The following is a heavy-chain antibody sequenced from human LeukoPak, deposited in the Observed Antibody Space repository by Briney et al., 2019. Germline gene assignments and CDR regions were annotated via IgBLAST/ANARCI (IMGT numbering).Heavy chain of an antibody. CDR3: ASPSTRWDTDAFDI. Sequence: SETLSLTCAVYGGSFSGYYWSWIRQPPGKGLEWIGEVNHSGSTNYNPSLKSRVTISVDTSKNQFSLKLSSVTAADTAVYYCASPSTRWDTDAFDIWGQGTMVTVSS. D-gene: IGHD1-26*01. CDR1: GGSFSGYY. V-gene: IGHV4-34*01. CDR2: VNHSGST. J-gene: IGHJ3*02.